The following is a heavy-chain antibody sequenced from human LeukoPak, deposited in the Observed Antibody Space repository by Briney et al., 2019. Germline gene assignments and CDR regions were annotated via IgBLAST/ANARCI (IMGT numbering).Heavy chain of an antibody. J-gene: IGHJ4*02. Sequence: GGSLRLSCAASGFTFSSYAMSWVRQAPGKGLDWVSAISGSGGNTYYADSVKGRFTISRDNSKNTLYLQMNSLRAEDTAVYYCASESGYSYGRRFDYWGQGTLVTVSS. CDR2: ISGSGGNT. CDR3: ASESGYSYGRRFDY. CDR1: GFTFSSYA. D-gene: IGHD5-18*01. V-gene: IGHV3-23*01.